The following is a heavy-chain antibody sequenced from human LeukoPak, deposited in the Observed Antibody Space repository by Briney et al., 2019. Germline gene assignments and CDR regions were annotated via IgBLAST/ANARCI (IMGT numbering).Heavy chain of an antibody. J-gene: IGHJ4*02. CDR3: ARDRDFWSVDSDY. D-gene: IGHD3-3*01. Sequence: SGGSLRLSCAASGFTFSSYSMNWVRQAPGKGLEWVSSISSSSYIYYADSVKGRFTISRDNAKNSLYLQMNSLRAEDTAVYYCARDRDFWSVDSDYWGQGTLVTVSS. CDR2: ISSSSYI. CDR1: GFTFSSYS. V-gene: IGHV3-21*01.